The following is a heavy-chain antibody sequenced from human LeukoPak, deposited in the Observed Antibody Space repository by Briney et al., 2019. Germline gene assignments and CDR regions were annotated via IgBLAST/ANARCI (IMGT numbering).Heavy chain of an antibody. Sequence: SETLSLTCTVSGVSISSYYWSWIRQPPGKGLEWIGYIYTSGSTNYNPSLKCRVTISVDTSKNQFSLKLSSVTAADTAVYYCASSIRRDGYNLNWFDPWGQGTLVTVSS. CDR1: GVSISSYY. CDR2: IYTSGST. V-gene: IGHV4-4*09. J-gene: IGHJ5*02. D-gene: IGHD5-24*01. CDR3: ASSIRRDGYNLNWFDP.